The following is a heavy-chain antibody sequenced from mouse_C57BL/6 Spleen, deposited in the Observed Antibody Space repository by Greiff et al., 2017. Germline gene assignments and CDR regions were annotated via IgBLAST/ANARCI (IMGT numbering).Heavy chain of an antibody. J-gene: IGHJ2*01. CDR3: AREGVINAVVAEDY. CDR2: INPSSGYT. CDR1: GYTFTSYT. Sequence: QVQLQQSGAELARPGASVKMSCKASGYTFTSYTMHWVKQRPGQGLEWIGYINPSSGYTKYNQKFKDKATLTADKSSSTAYMQLSSLTSEDSAVYSCAREGVINAVVAEDYWGKGTTLTVSS. D-gene: IGHD1-1*01. V-gene: IGHV1-4*01.